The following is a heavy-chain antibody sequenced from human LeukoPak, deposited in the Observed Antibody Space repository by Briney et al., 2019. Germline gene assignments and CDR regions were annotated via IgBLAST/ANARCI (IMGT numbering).Heavy chain of an antibody. V-gene: IGHV1-46*01. Sequence: RASVKVSCKSFGYTFTSNYMHWVRQAPGQGPEWMGVISPSGGSTTYAQKFQGRLTITADESTSTAYMELSSLRAEDTAVYYCARDLLGSATSYSSGAWDYWGQGTLVTVSS. D-gene: IGHD3-9*01. J-gene: IGHJ4*02. CDR3: ARDLLGSATSYSSGAWDY. CDR1: GYTFTSNY. CDR2: ISPSGGST.